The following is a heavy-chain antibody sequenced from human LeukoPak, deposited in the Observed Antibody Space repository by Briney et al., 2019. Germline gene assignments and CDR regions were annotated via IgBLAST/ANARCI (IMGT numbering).Heavy chain of an antibody. CDR3: ARQVKEYFDSLPRGYFDY. Sequence: PSETLSLTCSVSGGSIYTSSYYWVWIRQPPGKGLEWIGSIYFSGVTYYSESLKNRVSLSTSVNHFSLELKSVIAADTAMYYCARQVKEYFDSLPRGYFDYWGQGVLVSVSS. CDR2: IYFSGVT. CDR1: GGSIYTSSYY. V-gene: IGHV4-39*01. J-gene: IGHJ4*02. D-gene: IGHD3-9*01.